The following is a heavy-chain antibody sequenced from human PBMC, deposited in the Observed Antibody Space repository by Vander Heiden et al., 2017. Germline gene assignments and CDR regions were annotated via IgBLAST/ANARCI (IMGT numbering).Heavy chain of an antibody. V-gene: IGHV3-48*02. Sequence: EVQLVESGGGLVQPGGSLRLSCAASGFTFSSYSMNWVRQAPGKGLEWVSYISSSSSTIYYADSVKGRFTISRDNAKNSLYLQMNSLRDEDTAVYYCARDRISYSSSWYPCDYWGQGTLVTVSS. CDR3: ARDRISYSSSWYPCDY. J-gene: IGHJ4*02. CDR2: ISSSSSTI. CDR1: GFTFSSYS. D-gene: IGHD6-13*01.